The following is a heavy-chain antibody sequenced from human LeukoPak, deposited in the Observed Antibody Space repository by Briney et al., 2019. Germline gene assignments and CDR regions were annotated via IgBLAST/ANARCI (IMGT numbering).Heavy chain of an antibody. CDR1: GFTFSTYW. J-gene: IGHJ4*02. CDR3: AKDHEGFDY. CDR2: IKQDGSEK. V-gene: IGHV3-7*03. Sequence: GGSLRLSCAASGFTFSTYWMSWVRQAPGKGLEWVANIKQDGSEKYYVDSVKGRFTISRDNSKNTLYLQMNSLRAEDTAVYYCAKDHEGFDYWGQGTLVTVSS.